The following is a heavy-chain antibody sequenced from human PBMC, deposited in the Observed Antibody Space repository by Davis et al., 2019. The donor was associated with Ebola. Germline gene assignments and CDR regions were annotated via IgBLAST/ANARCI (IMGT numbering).Heavy chain of an antibody. CDR1: GFTFSSYG. V-gene: IGHV3-13*01. J-gene: IGHJ6*02. D-gene: IGHD5-12*01. CDR2: IDTAGDT. CDR3: AREPVATPYYFYGMDV. Sequence: PGGSLRPSCPAPGFTFSSYGMPWVRRGTGRGLEWVSSIDTAGDTYYPDSVKGRFTISRENAKDSLFLQMTNLRAEDTAVYYCAREPVATPYYFYGMDVWGQGTTVTVSS.